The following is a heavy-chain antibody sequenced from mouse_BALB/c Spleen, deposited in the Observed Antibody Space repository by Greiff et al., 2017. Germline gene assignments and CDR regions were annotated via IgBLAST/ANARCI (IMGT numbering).Heavy chain of an antibody. CDR2: INPGSGGT. V-gene: IGHV1-54*01. CDR1: GYAFTNYL. Sequence: LQESGAELVRPGTSVKVSCKASGYAFTNYLIEWVKQRPGQGLEWIGVINPGSGGTNYNEKFKGKATLTADKSSSTAYMQLSSLTSDDSAVYFCARAGSSYGGYAMDYWGQGTSVTVSS. CDR3: ARAGSSYGGYAMDY. J-gene: IGHJ4*01. D-gene: IGHD1-1*01.